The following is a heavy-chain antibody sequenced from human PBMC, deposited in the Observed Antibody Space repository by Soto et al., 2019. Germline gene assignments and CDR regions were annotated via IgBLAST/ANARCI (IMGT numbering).Heavy chain of an antibody. Sequence: GGSXRLSCAASGFTFSDYYMSWIRQAPGKGLEWVSYISSSSSYTNYADSVKGRFTISRDNAKNSLYLQMNSLRAEDTAVYYCARDLSPHYYDSAGGLIWGQGTMVTVSS. CDR1: GFTFSDYY. V-gene: IGHV3-11*06. CDR2: ISSSSSYT. J-gene: IGHJ3*02. CDR3: ARDLSPHYYDSAGGLI. D-gene: IGHD3-22*01.